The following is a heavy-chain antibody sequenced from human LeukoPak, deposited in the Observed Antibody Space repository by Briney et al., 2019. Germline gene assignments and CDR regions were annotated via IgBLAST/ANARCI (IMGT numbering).Heavy chain of an antibody. CDR1: GFTLSSYE. CDR3: AELGITMIGGV. D-gene: IGHD3-10*02. CDR2: IDYSGGGS. J-gene: IGHJ6*04. V-gene: IGHV3-23*01. Sequence: GGSLRLSCTVSGFTLSSYEMSWIRQAPGKGLEWVSSIDYSGGGSYYADSVKGRFTISREDSKNSLYLQMNSLRAEDTAVYYCAELGITMIGGVWGKGTTVTISS.